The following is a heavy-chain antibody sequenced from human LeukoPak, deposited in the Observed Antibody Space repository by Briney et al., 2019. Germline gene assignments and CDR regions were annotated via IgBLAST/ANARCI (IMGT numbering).Heavy chain of an antibody. D-gene: IGHD6-19*01. Sequence: ASVKVSCKASGYTFTSYGISWVRQATGQGLEWMGWMNPNSGNTGYAQKFQGRVTMTRNTSISTAYMELSSLRSEDTAVYYCARGSHDSSGWTPYYYYYYMDVWGKGTTVTISS. CDR1: GYTFTSYG. J-gene: IGHJ6*03. V-gene: IGHV1-8*02. CDR3: ARGSHDSSGWTPYYYYYYMDV. CDR2: MNPNSGNT.